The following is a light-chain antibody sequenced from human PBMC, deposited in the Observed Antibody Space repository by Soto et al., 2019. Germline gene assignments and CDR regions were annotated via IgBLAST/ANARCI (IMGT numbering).Light chain of an antibody. CDR2: AAS. CDR1: QTINKY. CDR3: QQSYGSPGA. J-gene: IGKJ1*01. Sequence: DIHLTQSPSSLSASVGDSVTITCRSSQTINKYLNWYQHRPGKAPKLLIYAASSLQTGVPTRFSGAGAGTFFTLPSSNLQLEDVASYYCQQSYGSPGAFGRGTKVEI. V-gene: IGKV1-39*01.